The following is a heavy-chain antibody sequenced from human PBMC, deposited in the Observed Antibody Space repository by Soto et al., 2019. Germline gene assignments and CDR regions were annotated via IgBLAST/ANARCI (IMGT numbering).Heavy chain of an antibody. CDR2: IWYDGSNK. CDR1: GFTFSSYG. J-gene: IGHJ3*02. CDR3: ASTVQGLRVNFWSGDPWNDAFDI. D-gene: IGHD3-3*01. V-gene: IGHV3-33*01. Sequence: GGSLRLSCAASGFTFSSYGMHWVRQAPGKGLEWVAVIWYDGSNKYYADSVKGRFTISRDNSKNTLYLQMNSLRAEDMAVYYCASTVQGLRVNFWSGDPWNDAFDIWGQGTMVTVSS.